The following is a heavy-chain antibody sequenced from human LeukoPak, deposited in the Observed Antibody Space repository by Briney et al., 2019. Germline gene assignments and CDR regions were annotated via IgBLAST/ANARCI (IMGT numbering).Heavy chain of an antibody. V-gene: IGHV6-1*01. J-gene: IGHJ4*02. Sequence: SQTLSLTCAISGDSVSSDSAAWNWIRQSPSRGLEWLGRTYYRSKWFNYYAVSVKSRITINPDTSKNQFSLQLNSVTPEDTAVYYCARDSRDSSAWWGSYFDSWGQGTLVTVSS. CDR3: ARDSRDSSAWWGSYFDS. CDR1: GDSVSSDSAA. CDR2: TYYRSKWFN. D-gene: IGHD6-13*01.